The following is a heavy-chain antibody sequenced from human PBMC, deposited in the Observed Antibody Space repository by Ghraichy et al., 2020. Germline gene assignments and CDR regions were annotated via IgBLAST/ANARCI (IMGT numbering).Heavy chain of an antibody. D-gene: IGHD6-13*01. CDR1: GFSLSEYA. CDR3: AKDRYCDAGICPPDY. J-gene: IGHJ4*02. Sequence: GGSLRLSCATSGFSLSEYAMNWVRRAPGKGLEWVSHISGSGRSMYYADSVKGLFTISKDYSKNTLYLQMNSLRAEDTAIYYCAKDRYCDAGICPPDYWGQGTLVTVAS. V-gene: IGHV3-23*01. CDR2: ISGSGRSM.